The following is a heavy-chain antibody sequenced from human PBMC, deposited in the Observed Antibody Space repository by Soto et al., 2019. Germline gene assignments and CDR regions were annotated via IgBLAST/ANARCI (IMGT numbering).Heavy chain of an antibody. CDR3: ARRMAVSGSYYYHGMDV. J-gene: IGHJ6*02. CDR1: GGSISSYY. D-gene: IGHD6-19*01. CDR2: IFYTGST. Sequence: QVQLQESGPGLVKPSETLSLNCTVSGGSISSYYWSWIRKPPGKGLEWIGYIFYTGSTDYNPSLSIRVTRSIATSKNPFSLKLSSVTAADTAVYYCARRMAVSGSYYYHGMDVWGQGTTVTVSS. V-gene: IGHV4-59*08.